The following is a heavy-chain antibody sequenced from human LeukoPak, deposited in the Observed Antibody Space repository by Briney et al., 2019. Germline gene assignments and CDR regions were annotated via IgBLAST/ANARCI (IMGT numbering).Heavy chain of an antibody. CDR3: ARGEYDFWSGYYRYFDY. J-gene: IGHJ4*02. Sequence: GGSLRLSCAASGFTFSSYSMNWVRQAPGKGLEWVSSISSSSSYIYYADSVKGRFTISRDNAKNSLYLQMNSLRSEDTAVYYCARGEYDFWSGYYRYFDYWGQGTLVTVSS. V-gene: IGHV3-21*01. CDR2: ISSSSSYI. CDR1: GFTFSSYS. D-gene: IGHD3-3*01.